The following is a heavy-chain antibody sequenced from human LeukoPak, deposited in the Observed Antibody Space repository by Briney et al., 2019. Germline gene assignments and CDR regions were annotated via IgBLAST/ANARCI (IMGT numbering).Heavy chain of an antibody. CDR3: ARDRRKWEPEN. D-gene: IGHD1-26*01. CDR1: GFTFSSYW. J-gene: IGHJ4*02. CDR2: INTDGSST. Sequence: QPGGSLRLSCAASGFTFSSYWMHWVRQAPGKGLVWVSRINTDGSSTSYADSVKGRFTISRDNAKNTLYLQMNSLRAEDTAAYYCARDRRKWEPENWGQGTLVTVSS. V-gene: IGHV3-74*01.